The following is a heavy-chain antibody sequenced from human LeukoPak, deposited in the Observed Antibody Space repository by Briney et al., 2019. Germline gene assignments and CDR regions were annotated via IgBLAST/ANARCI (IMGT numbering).Heavy chain of an antibody. Sequence: GGSLRLSCAASGFTFSSYELNWVRQAPGKGLEWVSYISDTGSTIYYADSVEGRFTISRDNAKNSLYLQMNSLRAEDTAVYYCARVHYDSSGYYFDYWGQGTLVTVSS. V-gene: IGHV3-48*03. CDR3: ARVHYDSSGYYFDY. D-gene: IGHD3-22*01. CDR1: GFTFSSYE. J-gene: IGHJ4*02. CDR2: ISDTGSTI.